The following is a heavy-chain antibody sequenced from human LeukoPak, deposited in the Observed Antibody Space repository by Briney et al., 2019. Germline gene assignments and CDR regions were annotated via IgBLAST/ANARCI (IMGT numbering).Heavy chain of an antibody. Sequence: GVSLRRSCAASGFTFSNYVMSRVRQAPGKGLEWVSGISGSGDSTYYADSVKGRFTISRDNSKNTLYLQMNSLRVEDTAAYYCAKVRAPSGWFNSDYWGQGTLVTVSS. V-gene: IGHV3-23*01. D-gene: IGHD6-19*01. CDR1: GFTFSNYV. J-gene: IGHJ4*02. CDR3: AKVRAPSGWFNSDY. CDR2: ISGSGDST.